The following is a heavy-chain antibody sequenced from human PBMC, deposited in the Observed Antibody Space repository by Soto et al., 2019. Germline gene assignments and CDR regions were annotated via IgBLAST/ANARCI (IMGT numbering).Heavy chain of an antibody. CDR2: MNPNSGNT. CDR1: GYTFTSYD. V-gene: IGHV1-8*01. D-gene: IGHD3-3*01. J-gene: IGHJ6*03. CDR3: ARGAPDNYFWSGYLYYMEV. Sequence: GASVKVSCKASGYTFTSYDINWVRQATGQGLEWMGWMNPNSGNTGYAQKFQGRVTMTRNTSISTAYMELSSLRSEDTAVYYCARGAPDNYFWSGYLYYMEVWGKGTTVTVSS.